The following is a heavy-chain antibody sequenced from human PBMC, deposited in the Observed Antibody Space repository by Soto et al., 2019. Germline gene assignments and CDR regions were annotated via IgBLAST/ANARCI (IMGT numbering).Heavy chain of an antibody. Sequence: QVQLVQSGAEVKKPGASVKVSCKASGYTFTSYAMHWVRQAPGQRLEWMGWINAGNGNTKYSQKFQGRVTITSDTSTCTADMELTRLRSEETAEYYGARASGVVTDEYWGQGSLVTASS. D-gene: IGHD2-15*01. CDR3: ARASGVVTDEY. V-gene: IGHV1-3*01. CDR1: GYTFTSYA. CDR2: INAGNGNT. J-gene: IGHJ4*02.